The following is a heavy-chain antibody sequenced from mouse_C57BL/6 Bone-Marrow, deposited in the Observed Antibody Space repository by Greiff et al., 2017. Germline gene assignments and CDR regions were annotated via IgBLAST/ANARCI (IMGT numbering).Heavy chain of an antibody. J-gene: IGHJ3*01. Sequence: EVQGVESGGGLVKPGGSLKLSCAASGFTFSSYAMSWVRQTPEKRLEWVATIIDGGSYTYYPDNVKGRFTISRDNAKNNLYLQMSHLKSEDTAMYYCARDLPRAYWGQGTLVTVSA. CDR3: ARDLPRAY. D-gene: IGHD2-1*01. V-gene: IGHV5-4*01. CDR1: GFTFSSYA. CDR2: IIDGGSYT.